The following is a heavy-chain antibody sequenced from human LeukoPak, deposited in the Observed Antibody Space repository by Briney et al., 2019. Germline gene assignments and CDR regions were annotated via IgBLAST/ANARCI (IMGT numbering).Heavy chain of an antibody. D-gene: IGHD1-26*01. J-gene: IGHJ3*02. Sequence: GASVKVSCKASGYTFTGYYMHWVRQAPGRGLEWMGWINPNSGGTNYAQKFQGRVTMTRDTSISTAYMELSRLRSDDTAVYYCARGYSGSFDDAFDIWGQGTMVTVSS. V-gene: IGHV1-2*02. CDR2: INPNSGGT. CDR1: GYTFTGYY. CDR3: ARGYSGSFDDAFDI.